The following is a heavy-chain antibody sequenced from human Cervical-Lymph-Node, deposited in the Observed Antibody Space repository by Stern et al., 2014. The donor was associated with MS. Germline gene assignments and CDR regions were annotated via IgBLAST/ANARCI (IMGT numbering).Heavy chain of an antibody. V-gene: IGHV1-3*01. D-gene: IGHD3-22*01. CDR1: GYTFTSYA. CDR3: ARDRRYYDSSGPNYFDY. J-gene: IGHJ4*02. Sequence: VQLVQSGAEVKKPGASVKVSCKASGYTFTSYAMHWVRQAPGQRLEWMGWINAGNGNTKYSQKFQGRVTITRDTSASTAYMELSSLRSEDTAVYYCARDRRYYDSSGPNYFDYWGQGTLVTVSS. CDR2: INAGNGNT.